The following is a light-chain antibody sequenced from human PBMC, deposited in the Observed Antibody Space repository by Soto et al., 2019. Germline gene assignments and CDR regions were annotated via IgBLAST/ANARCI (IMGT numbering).Light chain of an antibody. Sequence: QSALTQPRSVSGSPGQSVTISCTGTSSDVVGYNYVSWYQQHPGKATKLMIYDVSKRPSGVPDRFSGSKSGNTASLTISGLQDEDEDDYYCCSYAGSYPWVFGGGTKLTVL. CDR2: DVS. CDR1: SSDVVGYNY. CDR3: CSYAGSYPWV. J-gene: IGLJ3*02. V-gene: IGLV2-11*01.